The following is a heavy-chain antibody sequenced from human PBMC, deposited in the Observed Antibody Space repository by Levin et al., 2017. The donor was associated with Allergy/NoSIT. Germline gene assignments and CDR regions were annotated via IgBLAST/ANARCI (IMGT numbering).Heavy chain of an antibody. CDR1: GFSFSTSF. CDR2: TNTDGRTT. Sequence: GGSLRLSCAASGFSFSTSFMDWVRQAPGKGLVWLSRTNTDGRTTSYADSVKGRFSISRDNAKNTLYLQMNSLRAEDTAVYYCARELRGIYYAMDGWGQGTTVSVSS. J-gene: IGHJ6*02. CDR3: ARELRGIYYAMDG. D-gene: IGHD3-10*01. V-gene: IGHV3-74*01.